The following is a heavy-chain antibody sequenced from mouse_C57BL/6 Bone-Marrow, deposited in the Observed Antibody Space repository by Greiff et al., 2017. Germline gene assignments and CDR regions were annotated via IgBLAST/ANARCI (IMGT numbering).Heavy chain of an antibody. Sequence: EVQVVESGGDLVKPGGSLKLSCAASGFTFSSYGMSWVRQTPDKRLEWVATISSVGSYTYYPDSVKGRFTISRDNAKNTLYLQMSSLKSEDTAMYYCARQLRLHYYAMEDWGQGTSVTVSS. D-gene: IGHD3-2*02. J-gene: IGHJ4*01. CDR1: GFTFSSYG. CDR2: ISSVGSYT. V-gene: IGHV5-6*01. CDR3: ARQLRLHYYAMED.